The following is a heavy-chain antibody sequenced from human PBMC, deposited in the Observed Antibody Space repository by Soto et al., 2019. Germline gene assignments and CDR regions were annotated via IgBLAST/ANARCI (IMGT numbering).Heavy chain of an antibody. CDR1: GFTFSSYS. CDR3: ATPSLSTGGYSSFDS. J-gene: IGHJ4*02. V-gene: IGHV3-21*04. D-gene: IGHD1-26*01. CDR2: ISSSSSYI. Sequence: TGGSLRLSCAASGFTFSSYSMNWVRQAPGKGLEWVSSISSSSSYIYYAGSVTGRFTISRDNSRNTLYLQMSSLRVEDTAVYYCATPSLSTGGYSSFDSWGRGTLVTVSS.